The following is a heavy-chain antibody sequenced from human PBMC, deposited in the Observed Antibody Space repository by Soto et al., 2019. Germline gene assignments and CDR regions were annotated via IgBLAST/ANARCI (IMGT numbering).Heavy chain of an antibody. J-gene: IGHJ4*02. D-gene: IGHD4-17*01. CDR1: GDFINSRNW. V-gene: IGHV4-4*02. CDR2: IFHSGTT. Sequence: SETLSLTCVVSGDFINSRNWWSWVRQPPGKGLEWIGEIFHSGTTNYNPSLMSRVSISVAKSKNQFSVKLSSLTAADTAVYYCAREKRNDYVDPSGDYWGQGTLVTVSS. CDR3: AREKRNDYVDPSGDY.